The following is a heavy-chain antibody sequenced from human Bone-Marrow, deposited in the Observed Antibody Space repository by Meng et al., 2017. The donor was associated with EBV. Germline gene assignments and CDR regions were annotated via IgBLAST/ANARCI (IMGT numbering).Heavy chain of an antibody. CDR2: IYYSGST. CDR1: GGSGSSGSYY. D-gene: IGHD6-19*01. Sequence: ALLAKSGPGLLQTSAPLSLTCPVSGGSGSSGSYYWSWIRQPPGKGLEWIGYIYYSGSTNYNPSLKSRVTISVDTSKNQFSLKLSSVTAADTAVYYCARVALAVAGYFDYWGQGTLVTVSS. J-gene: IGHJ4*02. V-gene: IGHV4-61*01. CDR3: ARVALAVAGYFDY.